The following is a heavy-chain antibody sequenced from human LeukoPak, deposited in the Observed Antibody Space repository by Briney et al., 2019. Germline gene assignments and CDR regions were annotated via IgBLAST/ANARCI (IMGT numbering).Heavy chain of an antibody. V-gene: IGHV3-23*01. CDR3: AKRGVVIRVVLVGFHKEAYYFDS. Sequence: GSLRLSCAVSGITLSNYGMSWVRQAPGKGLEWVAGMSDSGGRTNYADSVKGRFTISRDNPKNTLYLQMNSLRAEDTAVYFCAKRGVVIRVVLVGFHKEAYYFDSWGQGARVTVSS. CDR2: MSDSGGRT. D-gene: IGHD2-21*01. CDR1: GITLSNYG. J-gene: IGHJ4*02.